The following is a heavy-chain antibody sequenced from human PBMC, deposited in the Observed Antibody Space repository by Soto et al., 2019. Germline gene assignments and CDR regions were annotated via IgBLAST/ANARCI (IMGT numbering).Heavy chain of an antibody. V-gene: IGHV3-23*01. CDR3: ASQTVTNPYYYYYGMDV. D-gene: IGHD4-17*01. CDR1: GFTFSSYA. J-gene: IGHJ6*02. Sequence: GGSLRLSCAASGFTFSSYAMSWVRQAPGMGLEWVSAISGSGGSTYYADSVKGRFTISRDNSKNTLYLQMNSLRAEDTAVYYCASQTVTNPYYYYYGMDVWGQGTTVTVSS. CDR2: ISGSGGST.